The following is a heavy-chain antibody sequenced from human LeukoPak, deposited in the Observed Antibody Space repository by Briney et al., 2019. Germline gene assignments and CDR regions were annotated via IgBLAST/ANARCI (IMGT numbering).Heavy chain of an antibody. CDR1: GYTLTELS. D-gene: IGHD3-10*01. V-gene: IGHV1-24*01. J-gene: IGHJ4*02. Sequence: ASVKVSCKVSGYTLTELSMHWVRQAPGKGLEWMGGFDPEDGETIYAQKFQGRVTMTEDTSTDTAYMELSSLRSEDTAVYYCATTPTGMVRGAFDYWGQGTLDTVSS. CDR2: FDPEDGET. CDR3: ATTPTGMVRGAFDY.